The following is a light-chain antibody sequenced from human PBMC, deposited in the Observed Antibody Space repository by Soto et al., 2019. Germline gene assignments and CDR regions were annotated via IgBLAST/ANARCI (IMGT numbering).Light chain of an antibody. CDR1: QSVSSNS. Sequence: EIVLTQSPGTLSLSPGERATLSCRASQSVSSNSLAWYQQKPGQAPRLLIYGASSRATGIPDRFSGSGSGTDFTLTISRLEPEDFAVYYCQKYGNSPQTFGQGTKLEIK. CDR2: GAS. J-gene: IGKJ2*01. CDR3: QKYGNSPQT. V-gene: IGKV3-20*01.